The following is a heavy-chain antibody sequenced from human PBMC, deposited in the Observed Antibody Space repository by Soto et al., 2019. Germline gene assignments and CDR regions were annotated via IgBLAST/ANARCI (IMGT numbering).Heavy chain of an antibody. CDR3: AKGVGDIVVVVAATTALGGYGMDV. CDR1: GFTFSSYG. Sequence: QVQLVESGGGVVQPGRSLRLSCAASGFTFSSYGMHWVRQAPGKGLEWVAVISYDGSNKYYADSVKGRFTISRDNSKNTLYLQMNSLRAEDTAVYYCAKGVGDIVVVVAATTALGGYGMDVWGQGTTVTVSS. V-gene: IGHV3-30*18. CDR2: ISYDGSNK. D-gene: IGHD2-15*01. J-gene: IGHJ6*02.